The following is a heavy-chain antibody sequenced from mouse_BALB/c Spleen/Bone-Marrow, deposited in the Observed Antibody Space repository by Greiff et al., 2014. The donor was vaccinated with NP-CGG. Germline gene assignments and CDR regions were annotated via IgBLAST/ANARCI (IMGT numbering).Heavy chain of an antibody. CDR3: ARLAYYVDYPAWFAY. CDR2: INPRTGFT. V-gene: IGHV1-7*01. D-gene: IGHD2-13*01. J-gene: IGHJ3*01. Sequence: QVQLKQSGAELAKPGASVKMSCKASGYTLSTYWMHWVKQRPGQGLEWIGYINPRTGFTEYSPKFRDKATFTVDNSSSTAYMRLSSLTSEDSAVYYCARLAYYVDYPAWFAYWGQGTLVTVSA. CDR1: GYTLSTYW.